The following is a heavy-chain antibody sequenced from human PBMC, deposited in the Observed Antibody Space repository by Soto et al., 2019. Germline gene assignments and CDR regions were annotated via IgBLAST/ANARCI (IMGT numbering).Heavy chain of an antibody. Sequence: SVKVSCKASGGTFSSYTISWVRQAPGQGLEWMGRIIPILGIANYAQKFQGRVTITADKSTSTAYMELSSLRSEDTAVYYCARDIPPYCGGDCYSGLDYWGQGTLVTVSS. J-gene: IGHJ4*02. CDR3: ARDIPPYCGGDCYSGLDY. CDR1: GGTFSSYT. D-gene: IGHD2-21*02. CDR2: IIPILGIA. V-gene: IGHV1-69*04.